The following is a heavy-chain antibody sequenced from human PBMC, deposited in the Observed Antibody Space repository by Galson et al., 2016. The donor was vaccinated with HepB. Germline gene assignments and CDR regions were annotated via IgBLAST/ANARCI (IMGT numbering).Heavy chain of an antibody. CDR3: ARGRYQKVVGYNYHYGMDV. CDR2: MYSSGRT. V-gene: IGHV4-61*01. Sequence: LSLTCTVSGGSVSGGTDYWSWIRQPPGKGLEWIAHMYSSGRTKYTPSLNSRLTMSVDSSKNQFSLKVTSVTAADTAVYYCARGRYQKVVGYNYHYGMDVWGQGTTVTVSS. D-gene: IGHD2-15*01. J-gene: IGHJ6*02. CDR1: GGSVSGGTDY.